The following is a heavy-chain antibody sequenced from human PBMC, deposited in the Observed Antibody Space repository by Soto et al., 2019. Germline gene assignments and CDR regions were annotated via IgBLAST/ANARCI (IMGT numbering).Heavy chain of an antibody. Sequence: PGGSLRLSCTASGFTFGDYAMSWFRQAPGKGLEWVGFIRSKAYGGTTEYAASVKGRFTISRDDSKSIAYLQMNSLKTEDTAVYYCTTWPEYYDILTGYLGAFDIWGQGTMVTVS. V-gene: IGHV3-49*03. D-gene: IGHD3-9*01. CDR3: TTWPEYYDILTGYLGAFDI. CDR2: IRSKAYGGTT. CDR1: GFTFGDYA. J-gene: IGHJ3*02.